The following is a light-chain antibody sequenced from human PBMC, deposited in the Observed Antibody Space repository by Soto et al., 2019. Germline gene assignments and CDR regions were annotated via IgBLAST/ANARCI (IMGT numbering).Light chain of an antibody. CDR3: QQRMNWPLT. CDR2: DAS. CDR1: QSVSSY. V-gene: IGKV3-11*01. Sequence: EIVLTQSPATLSLSPGERATLSCRASQSVSSYLAWYQQKPGQAPRLLIYDASNRATGIPPRFSGSGSGTDFTLTISSLEPEDFAVYYCQQRMNWPLTFGQGTKVDIK. J-gene: IGKJ1*01.